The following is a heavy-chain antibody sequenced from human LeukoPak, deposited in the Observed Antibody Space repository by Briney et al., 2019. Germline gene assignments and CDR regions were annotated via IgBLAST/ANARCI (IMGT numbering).Heavy chain of an antibody. D-gene: IGHD2-15*01. J-gene: IGHJ4*02. CDR2: VSAGGTNT. CDR3: ARINCSGGTCYDYFDD. CDR1: PVTFGTSA. Sequence: PGGSLRLSCVGSPVTFGTSAMSWVRQAPGKGLEWASAVSAGGTNTYYADSVEGRFTISRDNSKDTLDLHMDSPRVEDTAQYFCARINCSGGTCYDYFDDWGQGTLVTVSS. V-gene: IGHV3-23*01.